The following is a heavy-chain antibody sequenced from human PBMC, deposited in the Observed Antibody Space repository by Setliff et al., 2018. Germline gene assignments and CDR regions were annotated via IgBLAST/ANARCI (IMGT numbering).Heavy chain of an antibody. J-gene: IGHJ4*03. V-gene: IGHV3-74*01. CDR1: GFTSGAYW. Sequence: LRLSCVVSGFTSGAYWMNWVRQAPGKGLVWVSRIDPYGSFTAYADSVKGRFTISRDNAKDTVYLQMNSLRVDDTAVYYCARGLPGSGYSSDVLDFWGQGTMVTVSS. D-gene: IGHD3-9*01. CDR3: ARGLPGSGYSSDVLDF. CDR2: IDPYGSFT.